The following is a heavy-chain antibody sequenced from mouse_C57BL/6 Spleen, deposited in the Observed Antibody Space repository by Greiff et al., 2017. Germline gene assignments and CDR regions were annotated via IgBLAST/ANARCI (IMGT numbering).Heavy chain of an antibody. CDR2: IYPSDSET. CDR3: ARGGELGFAY. J-gene: IGHJ3*01. V-gene: IGHV1-61*01. CDR1: GYTFTSYW. D-gene: IGHD2-13*01. Sequence: QVQLQQPGAELVRPGSSVKLSCKASGYTFTSYWMDWVKQRPGQGLEWIGNIYPSDSETHYNQKFKDKATLTVDKSSSTAYMQLSSLTSEDSAVYYCARGGELGFAYWGQGTLVTVSA.